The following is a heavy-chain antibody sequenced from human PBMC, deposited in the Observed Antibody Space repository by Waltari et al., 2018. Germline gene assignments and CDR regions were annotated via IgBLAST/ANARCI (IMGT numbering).Heavy chain of an antibody. CDR1: GFTFSPDW. V-gene: IGHV3-7*01. CDR2: IKQDGSEK. D-gene: IGHD4-17*01. CDR3: ARDGDYGDYQASYYFDY. J-gene: IGHJ4*02. Sequence: EVQLVESGGGLVQPGGSLRLSCAASGFTFSPDWMTWVRQAPGKGLEWVANIKQDGSEKYYVDSVKGRFTISRDNAKNSLYLQMNSLRAEDTAVYYCARDGDYGDYQASYYFDYWGQGTLVTVSS.